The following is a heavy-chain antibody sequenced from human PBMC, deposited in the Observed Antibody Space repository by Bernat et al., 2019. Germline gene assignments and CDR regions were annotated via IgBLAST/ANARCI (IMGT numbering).Heavy chain of an antibody. Sequence: QVQLVQSGAEVKEPGASVKVSCKTSGYTFTGRYMHWVRQAPGQGLEWMGRINPNNCATNTVRKFQGRVTMTRDTSSSIAYMELTRLTSDDTAVYYCARDGALDYWGQGTLVTVSS. D-gene: IGHD4-17*01. CDR3: ARDGALDY. CDR2: INPNNCAT. V-gene: IGHV1-2*06. CDR1: GYTFTGRY. J-gene: IGHJ4*02.